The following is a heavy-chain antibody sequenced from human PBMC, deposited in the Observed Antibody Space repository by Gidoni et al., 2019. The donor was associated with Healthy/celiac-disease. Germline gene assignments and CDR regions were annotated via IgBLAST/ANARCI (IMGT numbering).Heavy chain of an antibody. CDR3: ARRSDLVKKAFDL. J-gene: IGHJ2*01. Sequence: QLQLQESGPGLVKPSETLSLTCTVSGGSISSSSYYWGWIRQPPGKGLEWIGSIYYSGSTYYNPSLKSRVTISVDTSKNQFSLKLSSVTAADTAVYYCARRSDLVKKAFDLWGRGTLVTVSS. CDR1: GGSISSSSYY. V-gene: IGHV4-39*01. D-gene: IGHD3-22*01. CDR2: IYYSGST.